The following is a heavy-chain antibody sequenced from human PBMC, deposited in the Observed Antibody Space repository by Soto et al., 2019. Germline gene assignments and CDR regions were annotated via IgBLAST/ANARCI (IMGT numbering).Heavy chain of an antibody. V-gene: IGHV3-53*05. CDR1: GFTVSTKY. Sequence: GGSLRLSCAASGFTVSTKYMSWVRQAPGKGLEWVSVIYGGGSTFYADSVRGGFTIFRDNSKKTVDLQMNRLRSEDTAVYFCARGHSSGWYDAFDIRGKRILVTVSS. D-gene: IGHD6-19*01. J-gene: IGHJ3*02. CDR3: ARGHSSGWYDAFDI. CDR2: IYGGGST.